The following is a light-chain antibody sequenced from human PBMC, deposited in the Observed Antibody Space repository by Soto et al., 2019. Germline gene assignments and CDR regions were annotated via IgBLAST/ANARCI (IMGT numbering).Light chain of an antibody. V-gene: IGLV1-40*01. CDR2: TNS. CDR1: SSNIGAGYD. Sequence: QSVLTQPPSVSGAPGQGVTISCAGTSSNIGAGYDVHWYQQVPGTAPKLLIYTNSNRPSGIPDRFSGSKSGTSASLAITGLQTADETDSYGQSYDSSLSALVFGGGTKVTVL. CDR3: QSYDSSLSALV. J-gene: IGLJ3*02.